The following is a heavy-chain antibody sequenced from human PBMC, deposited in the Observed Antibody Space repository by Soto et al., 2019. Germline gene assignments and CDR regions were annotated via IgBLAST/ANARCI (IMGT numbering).Heavy chain of an antibody. V-gene: IGHV4-61*01. Sequence: SETLSLTCTVFGGSVSSGSYFWNWIRQPPGQGLEWIGYIYYSGSTNYNPSLKSRVTISIDRSQNQFSLKLHSVTAADTAVYYCARHGGIPTRRFDPWGQGTLVTVSS. J-gene: IGHJ5*02. CDR2: IYYSGST. CDR3: ARHGGIPTRRFDP. CDR1: GGSVSSGSYF. D-gene: IGHD2-15*01.